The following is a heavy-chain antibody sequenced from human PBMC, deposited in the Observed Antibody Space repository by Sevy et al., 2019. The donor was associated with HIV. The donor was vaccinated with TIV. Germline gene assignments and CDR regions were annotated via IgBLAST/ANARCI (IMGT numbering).Heavy chain of an antibody. J-gene: IGHJ4*02. Sequence: SKTLSLTCTVSGGSITSLYWNWIRQPPGKGLEWIANIYYNGHINYNPSLKSRVTSSLDTSKNQFSLRLSSVTAADTAMYYCAGENAWGRGYSWGQGTLVTVSS. CDR1: GGSITSLY. CDR2: IYYNGHI. D-gene: IGHD1-26*01. CDR3: AGENAWGRGYS. V-gene: IGHV4-59*08.